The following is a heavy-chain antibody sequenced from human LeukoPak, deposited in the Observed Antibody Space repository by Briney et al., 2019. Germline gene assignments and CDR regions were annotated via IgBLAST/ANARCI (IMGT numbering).Heavy chain of an antibody. V-gene: IGHV4-34*01. CDR2: INHSGST. J-gene: IGHJ3*02. CDR3: ARILLWFGERDAFDI. Sequence: PSETLSLTCAVYGGSFSGYYWSWIRQPPGKGLEWIGEINHSGSTNYNPSLKSRVTISVDTSKNRFSLKLSSVTAADTAVYYCARILLWFGERDAFDIWGQGTMVTVSS. CDR1: GGSFSGYY. D-gene: IGHD3-10*01.